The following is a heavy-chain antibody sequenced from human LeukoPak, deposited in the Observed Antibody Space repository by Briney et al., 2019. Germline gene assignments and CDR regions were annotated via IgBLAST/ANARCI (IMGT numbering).Heavy chain of an antibody. V-gene: IGHV4-59*01. CDR2: IYYSGST. CDR3: ARTYYDILTGYYHSWFDP. D-gene: IGHD3-9*01. J-gene: IGHJ5*02. CDR1: GGSISSYY. Sequence: SETPSLTCTVSGGSISSYYWSWIRQPPGKGLEWIGYIYYSGSTNYNPSLKSRVTISVDTSKNQFSLKLSSVTAADTAVYYCARTYYDILTGYYHSWFDPWGQGTLVTVSS.